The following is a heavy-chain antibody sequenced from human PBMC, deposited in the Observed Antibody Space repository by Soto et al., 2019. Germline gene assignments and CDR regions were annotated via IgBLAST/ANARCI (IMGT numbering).Heavy chain of an antibody. CDR1: GDSVSSNSAA. D-gene: IGHD2-15*01. J-gene: IGHJ5*02. V-gene: IGHV6-1*01. CDR3: ARTGYCSGGSCYSGWFDP. Sequence: SQTLSLTCAISGDSVSSNSAAWNWIRQSPSRGLEWLGRTYYRSKWYNDYAVSVKSRITINPDTSKNQFSLQLNSVTPEDTAVYYCARTGYCSGGSCYSGWFDPWGQGTLVTVSS. CDR2: TYYRSKWYN.